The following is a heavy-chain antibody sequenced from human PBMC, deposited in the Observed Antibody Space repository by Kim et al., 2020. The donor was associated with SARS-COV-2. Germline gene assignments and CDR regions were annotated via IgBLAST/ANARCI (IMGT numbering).Heavy chain of an antibody. J-gene: IGHJ4*02. Sequence: GESLRLSCAASGFTFSSYWMHWVRQAPGKVLVWVSRINSDGSITSYADSVKGRFTISRDNAKNTLYLQMNSLRAEDTAVYYCAREKYYYGSGSYYGAGYFDYWGQGTLVTVSS. D-gene: IGHD3-10*01. V-gene: IGHV3-74*01. CDR1: GFTFSSYW. CDR3: AREKYYYGSGSYYGAGYFDY. CDR2: INSDGSIT.